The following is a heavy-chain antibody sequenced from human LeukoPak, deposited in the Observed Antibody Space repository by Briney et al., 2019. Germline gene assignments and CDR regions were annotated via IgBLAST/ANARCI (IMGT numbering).Heavy chain of an antibody. Sequence: ASVKVSCKASGYTFDNFYIHWVRQAPGQGPGWMGWINGNDGSTNYAQKFQGRVTMTRVTAISTVYMDLSGLRPDDTATYYCARDEGSTYNQLDYWGQGTLVTVSS. CDR3: ARDEGSTYNQLDY. CDR2: INGNDGST. V-gene: IGHV1-2*02. D-gene: IGHD1-14*01. CDR1: GYTFDNFY. J-gene: IGHJ4*02.